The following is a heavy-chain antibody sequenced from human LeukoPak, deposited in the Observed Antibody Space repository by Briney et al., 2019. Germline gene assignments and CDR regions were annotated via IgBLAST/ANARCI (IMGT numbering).Heavy chain of an antibody. V-gene: IGHV3-53*01. J-gene: IGHJ4*02. D-gene: IGHD6-19*01. CDR3: ASGGHGGGWSNFEY. CDR2: IYSGDST. Sequence: GGSLRLSCAASGFTVSRNNLIWVRQPPGKGLEWVSVIYSGDSTYYAESVQGRFTISRDRTKNTVYLQVNSLRAEDTAVYYCASGGHGGGWSNFEYWGQGTLVTVSS. CDR1: GFTVSRNN.